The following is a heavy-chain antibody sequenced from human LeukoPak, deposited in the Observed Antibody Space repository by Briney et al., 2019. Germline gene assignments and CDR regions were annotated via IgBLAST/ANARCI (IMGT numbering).Heavy chain of an antibody. CDR1: GFTFSDYG. V-gene: IGHV3-20*04. CDR3: ARDYGGNSGFFDY. Sequence: QPGGSLRLSCAASGFTFSDYGMHWVRQAPGKGLEWVSGISWSGGTTGYADSVKGRFSISRDNAKNSLYLQMNSLRAEDTALYYCARDYGGNSGFFDYWGQGTLVTVSS. CDR2: ISWSGGTT. J-gene: IGHJ4*02. D-gene: IGHD4-23*01.